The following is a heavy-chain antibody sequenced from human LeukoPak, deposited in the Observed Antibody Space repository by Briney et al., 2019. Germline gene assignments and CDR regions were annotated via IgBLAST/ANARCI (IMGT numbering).Heavy chain of an antibody. V-gene: IGHV3-15*01. Sequence: GGSLRLSCVVSGFIFSNAWMSWVRQAPGKGLEWIGRIKSKTDGGTTEHAAPVKGRFIISRDDSKNTLYLQLNSLKAEDTAVYYCATDRGYSYGLGHWGQGTLVTVSS. CDR3: ATDRGYSYGLGH. D-gene: IGHD5-18*01. CDR1: GFIFSNAW. CDR2: IKSKTDGGTT. J-gene: IGHJ4*02.